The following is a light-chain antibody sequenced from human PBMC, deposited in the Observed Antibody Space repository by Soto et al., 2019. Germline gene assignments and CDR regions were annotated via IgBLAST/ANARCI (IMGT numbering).Light chain of an antibody. CDR1: QSVASH. CDR3: HQYNDWLSIT. V-gene: IGKV3-15*01. CDR2: GAS. J-gene: IGKJ5*01. Sequence: EIVMTQSPATLSVSPGESATLSCRASQSVASHLAWYQQKPGQAPRLLIFGASVRATGIPARFSGSGSGTEFVLTIDSLQSEDFAVYYCHQYNDWLSITFGQGTRLEIK.